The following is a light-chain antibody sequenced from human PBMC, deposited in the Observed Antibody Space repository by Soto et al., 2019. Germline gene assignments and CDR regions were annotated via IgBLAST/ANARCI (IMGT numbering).Light chain of an antibody. CDR2: WAS. CDR1: QSVLYSSDNKNY. Sequence: DIVMTQSPDSLAVPLGERATINCKSSQSVLYSSDNKNYLAWYQQKPGQPPKLLIYWASTRESGVPDRFSGGGSGTDFTLTISSLQAEDAAVYYCQQYYSTPFTFGQGTRLEIK. V-gene: IGKV4-1*01. CDR3: QQYYSTPFT. J-gene: IGKJ5*01.